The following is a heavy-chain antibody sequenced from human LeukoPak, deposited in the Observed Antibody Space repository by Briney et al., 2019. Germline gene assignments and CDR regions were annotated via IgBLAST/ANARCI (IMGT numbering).Heavy chain of an antibody. CDR2: NSGRGTYI. D-gene: IGHD3-22*01. CDR3: AAYDSSGYVDY. Sequence: PGGSLRLSCAASGFVFSDYSMNWVRQAPGKGLEWVSFNSGRGTYIYYADSVKGRFTISRDNAKNSVSLQMTRLRADDTAVYYCAAYDSSGYVDYWGQGTLVTVSS. V-gene: IGHV3-21*01. J-gene: IGHJ4*02. CDR1: GFVFSDYS.